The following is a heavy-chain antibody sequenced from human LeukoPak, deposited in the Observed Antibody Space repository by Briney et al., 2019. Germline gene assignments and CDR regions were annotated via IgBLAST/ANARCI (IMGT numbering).Heavy chain of an antibody. CDR1: GFTFSNYA. CDR2: INGGGTST. CDR3: AKPARTDYVDY. Sequence: GGSLRLSCAASGFTFSNYAMNWVRQAPGKGLDWVSSINGGGTSTYYADSVKGRFTISRDNSKNTLYLQMNSLRAEDTAVYYCAKPARTDYVDYWGQGTLVTVSS. J-gene: IGHJ4*02. V-gene: IGHV3-23*01. D-gene: IGHD1-14*01.